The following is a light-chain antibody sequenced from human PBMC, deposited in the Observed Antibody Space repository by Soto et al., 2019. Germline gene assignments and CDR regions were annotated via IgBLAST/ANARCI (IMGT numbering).Light chain of an antibody. V-gene: IGKV1-39*01. CDR1: QSISSY. Sequence: DIQMTQSPSSLSASVGDRVTISCRASQSISSYFNWYQQKPGKVPKLLIYATSSLQSGVPSRFSGSGSGTDFTLTISNLQSEDSATYYCQRSYYSWTFGQGTKVDIK. CDR2: ATS. J-gene: IGKJ1*01. CDR3: QRSYYSWT.